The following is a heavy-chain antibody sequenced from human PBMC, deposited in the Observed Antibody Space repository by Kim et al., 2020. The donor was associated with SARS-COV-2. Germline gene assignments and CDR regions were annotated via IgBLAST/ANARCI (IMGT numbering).Heavy chain of an antibody. Sequence: GESLKISCKGSGYSFTSYSIGWVRQMPGKGLEWMGIIYPGDSDTRYSPSFQGQVTISADKSISTAYLQWSSLKASDTAMYYCARRGLFREWYFDLWGRGTLVTVSS. CDR2: IYPGDSDT. CDR3: ARRGLFREWYFDL. V-gene: IGHV5-51*01. D-gene: IGHD2-21*01. J-gene: IGHJ2*01. CDR1: GYSFTSYS.